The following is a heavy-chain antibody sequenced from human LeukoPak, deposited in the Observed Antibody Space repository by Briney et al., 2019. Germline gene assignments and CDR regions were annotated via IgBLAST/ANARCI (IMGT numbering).Heavy chain of an antibody. CDR3: ARKEGEYSSSWQIDY. V-gene: IGHV3-21*01. CDR2: ISSSSSYI. J-gene: IGHJ4*02. D-gene: IGHD6-13*01. CDR1: GFTFSSYS. Sequence: GGSLRLSCAASGFTFSSYSMNWVRQAPGKGLEWVSSISSSSSYIYYADSVKGRFTISRDNAKNSLYLQMNSLRAEDTAVYYCARKEGEYSSSWQIDYWGQGTLVTVS.